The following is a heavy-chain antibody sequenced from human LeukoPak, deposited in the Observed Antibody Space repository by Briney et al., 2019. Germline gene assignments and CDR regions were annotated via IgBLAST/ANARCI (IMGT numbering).Heavy chain of an antibody. CDR3: ASLRSYGSNSALDY. J-gene: IGHJ4*02. V-gene: IGHV3-7*01. CDR2: IKQDGSEK. Sequence: PGGSLRLSCVASGFTFRSYWMSWVRQAPGKGLEWVANIKQDGSEKYDMDSVKGRFTISRDNAKNSLYLQMNSLRAEDTAVYYCASLRSYGSNSALDYWGQGTLVTVSS. D-gene: IGHD4-23*01. CDR1: GFTFRSYW.